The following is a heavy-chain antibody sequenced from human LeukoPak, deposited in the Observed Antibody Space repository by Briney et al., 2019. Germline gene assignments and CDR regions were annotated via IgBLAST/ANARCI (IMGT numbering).Heavy chain of an antibody. D-gene: IGHD1-26*01. CDR2: IYYSGST. V-gene: IGHV4-39*01. CDR3: ARQGWELYYFDY. Sequence: SETLSLTCTVSGGSISSSSYYWGWIRQPPGKGLEWIGSIYYSGSTYYNPSLKSRVTISVDTSKNRFSLKLSSVTAADTAVYYCARQGWELYYFDYWGQGTLVTVSS. CDR1: GGSISSSSYY. J-gene: IGHJ4*02.